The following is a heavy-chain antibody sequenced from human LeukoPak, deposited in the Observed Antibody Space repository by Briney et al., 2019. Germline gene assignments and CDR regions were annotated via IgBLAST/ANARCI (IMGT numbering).Heavy chain of an antibody. V-gene: IGHV3-9*03. J-gene: IGHJ4*02. CDR2: ISWNSGSI. D-gene: IGHD3-9*01. CDR1: GFTFDDYA. CDR3: AKAAPYDILTGYFDY. Sequence: GRSLRLSCAASGFTFDDYAMHWVRRAPGKGLEWVSGISWNSGSIGYADSVKGRFTISRDNAKNSLYLQMNSLRAEDMALYYCAKAAPYDILTGYFDYWGQGTLVTVSS.